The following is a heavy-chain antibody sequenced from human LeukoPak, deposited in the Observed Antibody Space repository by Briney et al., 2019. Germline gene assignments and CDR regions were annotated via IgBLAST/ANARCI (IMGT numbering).Heavy chain of an antibody. D-gene: IGHD2-21*01. CDR2: ISGSGGST. CDR3: AKGLDLLWCFDY. J-gene: IGHJ4*02. Sequence: GGSLRLSCAASGFTFSSYAMSWVRQAPGKGLEWVSAISGSGGSTYYADSVKGRFTISRDNSKNTLYLQMNSLRAEETAVYYCAKGLDLLWCFDYWGQGPLVTVSS. CDR1: GFTFSSYA. V-gene: IGHV3-23*01.